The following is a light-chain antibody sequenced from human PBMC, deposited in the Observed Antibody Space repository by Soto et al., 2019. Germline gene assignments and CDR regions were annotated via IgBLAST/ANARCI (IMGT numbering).Light chain of an antibody. CDR3: QQYNSYPWT. Sequence: DLQMTQSPSTLSASVGDRVTITCRASQSISSWLAWYQQKPGKAPKLLIYEASSIESGVPSRFSGSGSGTEFTLTISSLQPDDFATYYCQQYNSYPWTFGQGTKVEIK. J-gene: IGKJ1*01. CDR1: QSISSW. V-gene: IGKV1-5*03. CDR2: EAS.